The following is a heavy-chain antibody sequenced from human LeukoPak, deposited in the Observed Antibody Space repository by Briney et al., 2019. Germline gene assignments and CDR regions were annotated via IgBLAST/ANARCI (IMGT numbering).Heavy chain of an antibody. CDR1: GGSFSGYY. CDR2: INHSGST. V-gene: IGHV4-34*01. CDR3: AREALVGAQPS. J-gene: IGHJ4*02. D-gene: IGHD1-26*01. Sequence: SETLSLTCAVYGGSFSGYYWSWIRQPPGKGLEWIGEINHSGSTNYNPSLKSRVTISVDTSKNQFSLKLSSVTAADTAVYYCAREALVGAQPSWGQGTLVTVSS.